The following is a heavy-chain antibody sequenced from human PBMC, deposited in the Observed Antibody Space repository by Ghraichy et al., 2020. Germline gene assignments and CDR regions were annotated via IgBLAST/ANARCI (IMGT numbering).Heavy chain of an antibody. V-gene: IGHV3-7*05. J-gene: IGHJ4*02. CDR3: ARTGTYSSSWYPDY. CDR1: GFTFSSYW. D-gene: IGHD6-13*01. Sequence: GGSLRLSCAASGFTFSSYWMSWVRQAPGKGLEWVANIKQDGSEKYYVDSVKGRFTISRDNAKNSLYLQMNSLRAEDTAVYYCARTGTYSSSWYPDYWGQGTLVTVSS. CDR2: IKQDGSEK.